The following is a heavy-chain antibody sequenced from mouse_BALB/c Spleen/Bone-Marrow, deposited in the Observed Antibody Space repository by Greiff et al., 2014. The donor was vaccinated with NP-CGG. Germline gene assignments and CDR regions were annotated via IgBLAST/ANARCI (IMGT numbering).Heavy chain of an antibody. CDR3: NGDFYSTIDY. CDR1: GFNIKDYY. CDR2: IDPENGDT. D-gene: IGHD1-1*01. Sequence: VQLQQPGAELVRSGASVKLSCTASGFNIKDYYMHWVKQRPEQGLEWIGWIDPENGDTEYAPKFQGKATMTADTSSNTAYLQLSSLTSEDTAVYYCNGDFYSTIDYWGQGTSVTVSS. V-gene: IGHV14-4*02. J-gene: IGHJ4*01.